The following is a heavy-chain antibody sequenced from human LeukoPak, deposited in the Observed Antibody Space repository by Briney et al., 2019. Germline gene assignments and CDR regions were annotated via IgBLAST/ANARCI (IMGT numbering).Heavy chain of an antibody. CDR1: GFTFSNAW. J-gene: IGHJ4*02. CDR2: IKSKTDGGTT. V-gene: IGHV3-15*01. Sequence: GCSLRLSCAASGFTFSNAWMSWVRQAPGKGLEWVGRIKSKTDGGTTDYAAPVKGRFTISRDDSKNTLYLQMNSLKTEDTAVYYCTTGSDYYDSSGYYWGQGPLVSVSA. D-gene: IGHD3-22*01. CDR3: TTGSDYYDSSGYY.